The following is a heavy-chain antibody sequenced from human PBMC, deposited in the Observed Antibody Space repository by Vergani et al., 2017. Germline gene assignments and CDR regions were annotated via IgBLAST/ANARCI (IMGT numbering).Heavy chain of an antibody. D-gene: IGHD6-19*01. Sequence: QVQLVQSGAEVKKPGSSVKVSCKASGGTFSSYAISWVRQAPGQGLELMGGIIPIFGTANYAQQCQGRVTITADESTSTAYMELSSRRSEDTAVYYCARDQYSSGRGAFDIWGQGTMVTVSS. CDR2: IIPIFGTA. CDR1: GGTFSSYA. V-gene: IGHV1-69*01. J-gene: IGHJ3*02. CDR3: ARDQYSSGRGAFDI.